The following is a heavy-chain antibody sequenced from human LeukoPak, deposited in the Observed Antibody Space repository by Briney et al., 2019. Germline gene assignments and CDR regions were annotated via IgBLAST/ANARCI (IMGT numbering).Heavy chain of an antibody. Sequence: ASVKVSCKVSGYTLTELSMHWVRQAPGKGLEWMGGFDPEDGETIYAQKFQGRVTMTEDTSTDTAYMGLSSLRSEDTAVYYCARVKLTMIVVEHFDYWGQGTLVTVSS. D-gene: IGHD3-22*01. CDR2: FDPEDGET. V-gene: IGHV1-24*01. CDR1: GYTLTELS. CDR3: ARVKLTMIVVEHFDY. J-gene: IGHJ4*02.